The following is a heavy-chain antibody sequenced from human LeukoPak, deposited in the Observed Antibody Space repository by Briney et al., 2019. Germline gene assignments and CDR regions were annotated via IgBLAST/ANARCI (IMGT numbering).Heavy chain of an antibody. CDR3: ARGESSSWTLDY. CDR1: GGTFSSYA. Sequence: GASVKVSFKASGGTFSSYAISWVRQAPGQGLEWMGGIIPIFGTANYAQKFQGRVTITTDESTSTAYMELSSLRSEDTAVYYCARGESSSWTLDYWGQGTLVTVSS. CDR2: IIPIFGTA. D-gene: IGHD6-13*01. V-gene: IGHV1-69*05. J-gene: IGHJ4*02.